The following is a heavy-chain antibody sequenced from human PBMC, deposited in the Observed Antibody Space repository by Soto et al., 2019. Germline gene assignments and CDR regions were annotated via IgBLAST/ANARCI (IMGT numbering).Heavy chain of an antibody. D-gene: IGHD3-22*01. J-gene: IGHJ6*02. CDR1: GYSFTSYW. V-gene: IGHV5-10-1*01. Sequence: PGGSLKISCKGSGYSFTSYWISWGRQRPGKGLEWMGRIDPSDSYTNYSPSFQGHVTISADKSISTAYLQWSSLKASDTAMYYCAREYYDSSGYYPHYYGMDVWGQGTTVTVSS. CDR2: IDPSDSYT. CDR3: AREYYDSSGYYPHYYGMDV.